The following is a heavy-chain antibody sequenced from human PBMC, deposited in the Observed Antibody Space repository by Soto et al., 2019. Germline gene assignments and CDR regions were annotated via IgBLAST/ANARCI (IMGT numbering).Heavy chain of an antibody. CDR3: ARHLPAGIGSYYYYGMDV. V-gene: IGHV4-39*01. CDR1: GGSISSSSYY. J-gene: IGHJ6*02. CDR2: IYYSGST. Sequence: KPSETLSLTCTVSGGSISSSSYYWGWIRQPPGKGLEWIGSIYYSGSTYYNPSLKSRVTISVDTSKNQFSLKLSSVTAADTAVYYCARHLPAGIGSYYYYGMDVWGQGTTVTVSS. D-gene: IGHD1-26*01.